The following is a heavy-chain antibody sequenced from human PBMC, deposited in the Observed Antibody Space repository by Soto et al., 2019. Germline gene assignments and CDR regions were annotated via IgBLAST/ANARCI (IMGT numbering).Heavy chain of an antibody. CDR1: GGSISSGGYS. Sequence: SETLSLTCAVSGGSISSGGYSWSWIRQPPGKGLEWIGYIYHSGSTYYNPSLKSRVTISVDRSKNQFSLKLSSVTAADTAVYYCARATDYGDYGYYFDYWGQGTLVTVSS. J-gene: IGHJ4*02. CDR2: IYHSGST. V-gene: IGHV4-30-2*01. D-gene: IGHD4-17*01. CDR3: ARATDYGDYGYYFDY.